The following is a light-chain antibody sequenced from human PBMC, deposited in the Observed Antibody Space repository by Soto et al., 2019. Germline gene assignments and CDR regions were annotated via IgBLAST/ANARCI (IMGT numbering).Light chain of an antibody. J-gene: IGLJ3*02. Sequence: QSVLTQPPSVSGAPGQKVTISCTGSSSNIGAGYDVHWFQQLPGTAPKILIYGNINRPSGVPDRFSGSKSGTSASLAITGLQAEDEADYYCQSYDSSLSGAWVFGGGTKLTVL. CDR2: GNI. V-gene: IGLV1-40*01. CDR1: SSNIGAGYD. CDR3: QSYDSSLSGAWV.